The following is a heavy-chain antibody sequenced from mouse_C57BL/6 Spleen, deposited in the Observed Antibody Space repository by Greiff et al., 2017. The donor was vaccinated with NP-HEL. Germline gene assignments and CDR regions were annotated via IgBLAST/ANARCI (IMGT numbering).Heavy chain of an antibody. Sequence: EVQLQQSGPELVKPGASVKISCKASGYTFTDYYMNWVKQSHGKSLEWIGDINPNNGGTSYNQKFKGKATLTVDKSSSTAYMELRSLTSEDSAVYYCAGDSNYWFAYWGQGTLVTVSA. CDR3: AGDSNYWFAY. CDR1: GYTFTDYY. J-gene: IGHJ3*01. V-gene: IGHV1-26*01. D-gene: IGHD2-5*01. CDR2: INPNNGGT.